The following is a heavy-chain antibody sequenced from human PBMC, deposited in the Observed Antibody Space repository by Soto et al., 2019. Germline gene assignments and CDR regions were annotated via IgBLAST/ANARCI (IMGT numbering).Heavy chain of an antibody. D-gene: IGHD6-13*01. CDR2: ISAYNGNT. CDR1: GYTFTNYG. Sequence: QVQLVQSGAEVKKTGASVKVSCKASGYTFTNYGISWVRQAPGQELEWMGWISAYNGNTNYAQKLQVSSTGTTSTSTSTAYMELRSLGPDDTAVYSCARDRVGVAAAGYDYWGQGTLVTVSS. J-gene: IGHJ4*02. V-gene: IGHV1-18*01. CDR3: ARDRVGVAAAGYDY.